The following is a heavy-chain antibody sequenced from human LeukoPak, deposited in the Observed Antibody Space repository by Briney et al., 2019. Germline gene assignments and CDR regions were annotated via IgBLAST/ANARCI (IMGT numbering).Heavy chain of an antibody. J-gene: IGHJ6*02. CDR2: IIPILGIA. CDR3: ASSRDCSSTSCYGSYYYYGMDV. Sequence: ASVKVSCKASGGTFSSYAISWGRQAPGQGLEWMGRIIPILGIANYAQKFQGRVTIPADKSTSTAYMELSSLRSESTAVYYCASSRDCSSTSCYGSYYYYGMDVWGQGTTVTVSS. CDR1: GGTFSSYA. D-gene: IGHD2-2*01. V-gene: IGHV1-69*04.